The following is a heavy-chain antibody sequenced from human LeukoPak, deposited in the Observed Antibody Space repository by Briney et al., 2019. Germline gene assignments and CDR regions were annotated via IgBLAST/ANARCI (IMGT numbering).Heavy chain of an antibody. V-gene: IGHV3-23*01. CDR1: GFTFSSYA. J-gene: IGHJ4*02. CDR2: ISGSGGST. Sequence: GGSLRLSCAASGFTFSSYAMSWVRQAPGKGLEWVSTISGSGGSTYHADSVKGRFTISRDNSKNTLYLQMNSLRAEDTAVYYCARGYSSRAGTTDCCPLDYWGQGTLVTVSS. D-gene: IGHD2-21*02. CDR3: ARGYSSRAGTTDCCPLDY.